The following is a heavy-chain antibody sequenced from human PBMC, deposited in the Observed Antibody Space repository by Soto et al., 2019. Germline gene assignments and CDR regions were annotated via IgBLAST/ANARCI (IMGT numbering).Heavy chain of an antibody. J-gene: IGHJ5*02. CDR1: GFTFTSSA. CDR3: AAAYYYDSSGYPNWFDP. D-gene: IGHD3-22*01. CDR2: IVVGSGNT. Sequence: SVKVSCKASGFTFTSSAMQWVRQARGQRLEWIGWIVVGSGNTNYAQKFQERVTITRDMSTSTAYMELSSLRSEDTAVYYCAAAYYYDSSGYPNWFDPWGQGTLVTVSS. V-gene: IGHV1-58*02.